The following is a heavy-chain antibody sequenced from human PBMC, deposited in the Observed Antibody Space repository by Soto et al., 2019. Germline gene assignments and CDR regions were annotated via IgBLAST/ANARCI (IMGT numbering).Heavy chain of an antibody. V-gene: IGHV4-30-4*08. J-gene: IGHJ5*02. D-gene: IGHD5-18*01. CDR1: GGPISSGNYY. CDR3: ARDGIQVWWHGRDRLDP. Sequence: SETLSLTCTLSGGPISSGNYYCSWIRQSPGMGVGWIGYISSTGSSDYTPSLRSRVYKSVDTSKNQFCLNLSTGTGADTAVYLCARDGIQVWWHGRDRLDPWGQGTRDTVS. CDR2: ISSTGSS.